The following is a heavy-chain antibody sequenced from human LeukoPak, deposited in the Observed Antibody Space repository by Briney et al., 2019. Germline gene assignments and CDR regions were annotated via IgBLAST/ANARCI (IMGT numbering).Heavy chain of an antibody. CDR2: ISFDGSNK. J-gene: IGHJ4*02. Sequence: GGSLRLSCAASGFTFSSYAMHWVRQAPGKGLEWVAVISFDGSNKYYADSVKGRFTISRDNSKNTLYLQMNSLRAEDTAVYYCARITTTVTAIDYWGQGTLVTVSS. CDR1: GFTFSSYA. CDR3: ARITTTVTAIDY. V-gene: IGHV3-30*04. D-gene: IGHD4-17*01.